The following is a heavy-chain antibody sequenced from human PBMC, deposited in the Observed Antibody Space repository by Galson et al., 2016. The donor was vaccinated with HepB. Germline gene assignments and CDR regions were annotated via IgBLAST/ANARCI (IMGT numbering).Heavy chain of an antibody. J-gene: IGHJ3*02. V-gene: IGHV3-30*18. CDR2: ISSTGSNK. CDR1: GFTFSSYG. CDR3: AKGRYDYVWGSNRLGVLDI. Sequence: SLRLSCAASGFTFSSYGMHWVRQAPGKGLEWVAVISSTGSNKYYADSFMGRFSIYRDNSKNTLYVQINSLRTEDTAVYYCAKGRYDYVWGSNRLGVLDIWGQGTVVIVSS. D-gene: IGHD3-16*02.